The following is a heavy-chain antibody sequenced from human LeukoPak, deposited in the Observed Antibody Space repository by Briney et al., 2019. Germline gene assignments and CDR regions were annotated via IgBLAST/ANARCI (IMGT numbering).Heavy chain of an antibody. CDR1: GYTFTGYY. Sequence: ASVKVSCKASGYTFTGYYMHWVRQAPGQGLEWMGWINPNSGGTNYAQKFQGRATMTRDTSISTAYMELSRLRSDDTAVYYCARDDRGISAAGYWGQGTLVTVSS. V-gene: IGHV1-2*02. D-gene: IGHD6-13*01. J-gene: IGHJ4*02. CDR2: INPNSGGT. CDR3: ARDDRGISAAGY.